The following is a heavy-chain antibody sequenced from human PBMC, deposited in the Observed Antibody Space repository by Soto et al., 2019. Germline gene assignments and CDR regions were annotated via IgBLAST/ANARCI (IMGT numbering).Heavy chain of an antibody. Sequence: EVQLVESGGGLIQPGGSLRLSCAASGFTVSSNYMSWVRQAPGKGLEWVSVLYTGGSTYYADSVKGRFTIPRDSSKNTLYLQMNRLRAEDTAVYYCAREHDTSGYILKYWGQGTLVTLSS. V-gene: IGHV3-53*01. CDR2: LYTGGST. CDR3: AREHDTSGYILKY. CDR1: GFTVSSNY. J-gene: IGHJ4*02. D-gene: IGHD3-22*01.